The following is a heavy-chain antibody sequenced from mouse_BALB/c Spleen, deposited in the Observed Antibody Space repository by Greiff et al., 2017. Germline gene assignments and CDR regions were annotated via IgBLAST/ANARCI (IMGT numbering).Heavy chain of an antibody. V-gene: IGHV2-9*02. D-gene: IGHD2-2*01. Sequence: VQRVESGPGLVAPSQSLSITCTVSGFSLTSYGVHWVRQPPGKGLEWLGVIWAGGSTNYNSALMSRLSISKDNSKSQVFLKMNSLQTDDTAMYYCARVYYGYDYAMDYWGQGTSVTVSS. J-gene: IGHJ4*01. CDR1: GFSLTSYG. CDR2: IWAGGST. CDR3: ARVYYGYDYAMDY.